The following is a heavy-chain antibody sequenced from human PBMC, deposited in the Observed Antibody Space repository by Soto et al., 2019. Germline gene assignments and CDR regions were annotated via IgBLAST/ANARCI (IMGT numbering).Heavy chain of an antibody. CDR2: ISWNSGSI. CDR3: AKDISGIAAAGGGFDP. CDR1: GFTFDDYA. D-gene: IGHD6-13*01. V-gene: IGHV3-9*01. J-gene: IGHJ5*02. Sequence: EVQLVESGGGLVQPGRSLRLSCAASGFTFDDYAMHWVRQAPGKGLEWVSGISWNSGSIGYADSVKGRFTISRDNAKNSLYLQMNSLRAEDTALYYCAKDISGIAAAGGGFDPWGQGTLVTVSS.